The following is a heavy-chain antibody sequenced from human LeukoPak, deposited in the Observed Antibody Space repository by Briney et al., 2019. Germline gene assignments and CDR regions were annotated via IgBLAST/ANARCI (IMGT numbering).Heavy chain of an antibody. V-gene: IGHV4-59*12. J-gene: IGHJ4*02. CDR1: GGSIISYY. D-gene: IGHD2-2*01. CDR2: IYYSGST. CDR3: ARRLGYCSSTSCYPNRRPKYYFDY. Sequence: SETLSLTCTVSGGSIISYYWSWIRQPPGKGLEWIGYIYYSGSTNYNPSLKSRVTISVDTSKNQFSLKLSSVTAADTAVYYCARRLGYCSSTSCYPNRRPKYYFDYWGQGTLVTVSS.